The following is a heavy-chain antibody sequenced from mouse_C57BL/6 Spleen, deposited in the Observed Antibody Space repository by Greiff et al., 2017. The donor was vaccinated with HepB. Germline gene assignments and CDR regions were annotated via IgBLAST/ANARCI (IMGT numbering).Heavy chain of an antibody. Sequence: VQLQQSGPELVKPGASVKISCKASGYAFSSSWMNWVKQRPGKGLEWIGRIYPGDGDTNYNGKFKGKATLTADKSSSTAYMQLSSLTSEDSAVYFCAYNGYAMDYWGQGTSVTVSS. CDR3: AYNGYAMDY. D-gene: IGHD6-1*01. CDR1: GYAFSSSW. V-gene: IGHV1-82*01. J-gene: IGHJ4*01. CDR2: IYPGDGDT.